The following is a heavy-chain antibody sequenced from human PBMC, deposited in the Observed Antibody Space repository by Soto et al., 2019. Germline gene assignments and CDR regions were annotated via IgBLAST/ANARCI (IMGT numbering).Heavy chain of an antibody. V-gene: IGHV3-21*01. CDR2: ISSSSSYI. D-gene: IGHD4-17*01. CDR3: ARDWDLYGEIDY. J-gene: IGHJ4*02. CDR1: GFTFSSYS. Sequence: GRSLRLSCAASGFTFSSYSMNWVRQAPGKGLEWVSSISSSSSYIYYADSVKGRFTISRDNAKNSLYLQMNSLRAEDTAVYYCARDWDLYGEIDYWGQGTLVTVSS.